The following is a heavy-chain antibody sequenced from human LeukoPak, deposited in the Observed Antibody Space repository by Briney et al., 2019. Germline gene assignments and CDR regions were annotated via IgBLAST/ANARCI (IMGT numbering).Heavy chain of an antibody. D-gene: IGHD4-17*01. CDR3: ARNPHDYGDYSYYYYYGMDV. Sequence: SVKVSCKASGGTFSSYAISWVRQAPGQGLEWMGGIIPSFGTANYAQKFQGRVTITADKSTSTAYMELSSLRSEDTAVYYCARNPHDYGDYSYYYYYGMDVWGKGTTVTVSS. J-gene: IGHJ6*04. CDR1: GGTFSSYA. V-gene: IGHV1-69*06. CDR2: IIPSFGTA.